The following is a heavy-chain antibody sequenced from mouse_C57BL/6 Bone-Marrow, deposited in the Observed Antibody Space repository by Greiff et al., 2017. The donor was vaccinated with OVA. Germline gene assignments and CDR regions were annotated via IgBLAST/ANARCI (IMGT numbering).Heavy chain of an antibody. Sequence: EVMLVESGGGLVQPGGSLSLSCAASGFTFTDYYMSWVRQPPGKALEWLGFIRNKANGYTTEYSASVKGRFTISRDHSQSILYLQMNALRAEDSATYYCARTSTTVVATPYYFDYWGQGTTLTVSS. J-gene: IGHJ2*01. V-gene: IGHV7-3*01. CDR1: GFTFTDYY. D-gene: IGHD1-1*01. CDR3: ARTSTTVVATPYYFDY. CDR2: IRNKANGYTT.